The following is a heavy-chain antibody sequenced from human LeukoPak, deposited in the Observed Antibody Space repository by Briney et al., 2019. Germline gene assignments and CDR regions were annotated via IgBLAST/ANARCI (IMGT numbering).Heavy chain of an antibody. CDR3: ARDLDDYNDFPPIFQY. V-gene: IGHV3-23*01. CDR1: GFTFSDYA. Sequence: GGSLGLSCVVSGFTFSDYAMSWVRQAPGKGLEWVSAISGGGTPTFYADSVKGRFITSRDNSKNTLYLQMNSLRVEDTAVYYCARDLDDYNDFPPIFQYWGQGTRVIVSS. D-gene: IGHD5-24*01. CDR2: ISGGGTPT. J-gene: IGHJ1*01.